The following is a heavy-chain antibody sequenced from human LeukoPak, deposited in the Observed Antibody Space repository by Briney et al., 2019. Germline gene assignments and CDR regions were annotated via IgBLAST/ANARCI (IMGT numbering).Heavy chain of an antibody. D-gene: IGHD3-10*01. V-gene: IGHV4-4*07. CDR1: GGSISSYY. Sequence: SETLSLTCTVSGGSISSYYWSWIRQPAGKGLEWIGRIYTSGSTNYNPSLKSRVTISVDTSKNQFSLKLSSVTAADTAVYYCASMSGVRGWFDPWGQGTLATVSS. CDR3: ASMSGVRGWFDP. J-gene: IGHJ5*02. CDR2: IYTSGST.